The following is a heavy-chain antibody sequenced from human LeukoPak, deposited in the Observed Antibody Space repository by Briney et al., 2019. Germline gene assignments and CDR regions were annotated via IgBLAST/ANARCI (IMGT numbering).Heavy chain of an antibody. J-gene: IGHJ4*02. D-gene: IGHD3-10*01. CDR3: ARVLWFGECLFDY. CDR2: VSGDGGST. Sequence: GGSLRLSCEASGFTFSNYVMSWVRQAPGKGLEWVSTVSGDGGSTHYTDSGKGRFTISRDNSKNTLYLRMNSLRVEDTAVYYCARVLWFGECLFDYWGQGTLVTVSS. CDR1: GFTFSNYV. V-gene: IGHV3-23*01.